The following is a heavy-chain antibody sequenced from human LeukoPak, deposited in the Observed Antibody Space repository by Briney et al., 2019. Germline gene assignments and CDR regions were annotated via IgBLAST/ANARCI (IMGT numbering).Heavy chain of an antibody. CDR1: GGSISSFY. D-gene: IGHD3-22*01. J-gene: IGHJ4*02. Sequence: SETLSLTCTVSGGSISSFYWTWIRQPPGRGLEWIGYIYYSGSTNYNPSLKSRVTISVDTSKNQFSLKLTSVTAADTAVYYCARSPYNYDSSGYHYVGYFDYWAREPWSPSPQ. CDR3: ARSPYNYDSSGYHYVGYFDY. V-gene: IGHV4-59*01. CDR2: IYYSGST.